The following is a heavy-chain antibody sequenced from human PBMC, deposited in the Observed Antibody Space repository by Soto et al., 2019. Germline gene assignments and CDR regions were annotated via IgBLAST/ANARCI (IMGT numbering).Heavy chain of an antibody. J-gene: IGHJ6*03. CDR2: IYHSGST. V-gene: IGHV4-4*02. CDR3: ARGGGGYCSSTSCYRGHDYYYYYMDV. Sequence: QVQLQESGPGLVKPSGTLSLTCAVSSGSISSSNWWSWVRQPPGKGLGWIGEIYHSGSTNYNPSIKSRVTISVDKSKDQCSLQLSSVTAADTAVYYCARGGGGYCSSTSCYRGHDYYYYYMDVWGKGTTVTVSS. D-gene: IGHD2-2*02. CDR1: SGSISSSNW.